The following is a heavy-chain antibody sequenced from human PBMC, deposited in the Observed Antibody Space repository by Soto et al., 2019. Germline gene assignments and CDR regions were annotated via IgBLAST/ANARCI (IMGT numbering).Heavy chain of an antibody. Sequence: QVQLQESGPGLVKPSETLSLTCTVSGGSISSYYWSWIRQPPGKGLEWIGYIYYSGTTNYNPSLKCRVTISVDTSKTQLSLKLSSVTAADTAVYYCARRYGYSFDYWGQGTLVTVSS. D-gene: IGHD5-18*01. CDR2: IYYSGTT. V-gene: IGHV4-59*08. J-gene: IGHJ4*02. CDR1: GGSISSYY. CDR3: ARRYGYSFDY.